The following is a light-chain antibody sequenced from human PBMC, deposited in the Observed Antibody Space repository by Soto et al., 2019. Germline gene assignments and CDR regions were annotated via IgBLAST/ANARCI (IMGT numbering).Light chain of an antibody. V-gene: IGKV1-39*01. CDR2: AAS. Sequence: DIQMTQSPSSLSASVGDRVTITCRASQSIISYLNWYQQKPGKAPKLLIYAASSLQSGVPSRFRGSGSGSDFTLTISSLQREDFATYSCQQSFSNPPTFGQGTKLEI. J-gene: IGKJ2*01. CDR3: QQSFSNPPT. CDR1: QSIISY.